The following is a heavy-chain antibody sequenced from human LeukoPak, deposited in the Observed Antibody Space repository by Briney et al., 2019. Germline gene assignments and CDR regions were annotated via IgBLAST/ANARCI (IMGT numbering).Heavy chain of an antibody. J-gene: IGHJ5*02. Sequence: ASVKVSCKASGGTFSSYAISWVRQAPGQGLEWMGGIIPIFGTANYAQKFQGRVTITADKSTSTAYMELSSLRSEDTAVYYCARVDSGSYYPASRFDPWGQGTLVTVSS. D-gene: IGHD3-10*01. CDR2: IIPIFGTA. CDR3: ARVDSGSYYPASRFDP. CDR1: GGTFSSYA. V-gene: IGHV1-69*06.